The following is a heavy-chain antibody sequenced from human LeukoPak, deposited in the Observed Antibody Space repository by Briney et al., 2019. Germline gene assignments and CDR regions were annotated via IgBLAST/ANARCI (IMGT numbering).Heavy chain of an antibody. CDR3: ARRSITGTTGTHFDY. Sequence: SETLSLTCTVSGGSISSYYWSWIRQPPGKGLEWIGYIYYSGSTNYNPSLKSRVTISVDTSKNQFSLKLSSVTAADTAVYYCARRSITGTTGTHFDYWGPGTLVTVSS. CDR2: IYYSGST. D-gene: IGHD1-20*01. V-gene: IGHV4-59*08. J-gene: IGHJ4*02. CDR1: GGSISSYY.